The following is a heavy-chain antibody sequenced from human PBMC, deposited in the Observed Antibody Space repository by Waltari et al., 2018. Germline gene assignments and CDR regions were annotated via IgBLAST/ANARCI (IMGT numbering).Heavy chain of an antibody. CDR2: ISYDGSNK. CDR3: ARVGSSSGYYYMDV. J-gene: IGHJ6*03. V-gene: IGHV3-30-3*01. CDR1: GFTFSSYA. Sequence: QVQLVESGGGVVQPGRSLRLSCAASGFTFSSYAMHWVRQAPGKGLDWVAVISYDGSNKYYADSVKGRFTISRDNSKNTLYLQMNSLRAEDTAVYYCARVGSSSGYYYMDVWGKGTTVTISS.